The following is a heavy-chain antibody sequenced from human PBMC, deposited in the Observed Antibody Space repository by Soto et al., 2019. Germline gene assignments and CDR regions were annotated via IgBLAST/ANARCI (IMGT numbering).Heavy chain of an antibody. J-gene: IGHJ3*02. CDR1: CFTFSNYA. CDR2: ISGSGGST. Sequence: GRSLRLSCAASCFTFSNYAMSWVRQAPGKGLEWVSAISGSGGSTYYADSVKGRFTISRDNSKNTLYLQMNSLRAEDTAVYYCAKDFGYNYGYDAFDIWGQGTMVTVSS. CDR3: AKDFGYNYGYDAFDI. V-gene: IGHV3-23*01. D-gene: IGHD5-18*01.